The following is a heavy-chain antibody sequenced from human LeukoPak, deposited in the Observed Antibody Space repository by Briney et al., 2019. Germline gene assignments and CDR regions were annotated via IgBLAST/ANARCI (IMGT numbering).Heavy chain of an antibody. CDR3: ASFNHYGSGSYYYYFDY. J-gene: IGHJ4*02. CDR1: GGSFSGYY. D-gene: IGHD3-10*01. CDR2: IFYSGST. V-gene: IGHV4-34*12. Sequence: SETLSLTCAVYGGSFSGYYWSWIRQPPGKGLEWIGSIFYSGSTYYNPSLKSRVTISVDTSKNQLSLKLSSVTAADTAVYYCASFNHYGSGSYYYYFDYWGQGTLVTVSS.